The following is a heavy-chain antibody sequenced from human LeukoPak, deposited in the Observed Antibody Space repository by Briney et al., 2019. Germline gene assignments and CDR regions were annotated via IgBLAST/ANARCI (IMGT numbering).Heavy chain of an antibody. CDR2: INTNTGNP. D-gene: IGHD6-6*01. V-gene: IGHV7-4-1*02. Sequence: ASVKASCKASGYAFTSYAMNWVRQAPGQGLEWMGWINTNTGNPTYAQGFTGRFVFSLDTSVSTAYLQISSLKAEDTAVYYCAREAAARPDYFDYWGQGTLVTVSS. J-gene: IGHJ4*02. CDR1: GYAFTSYA. CDR3: AREAAARPDYFDY.